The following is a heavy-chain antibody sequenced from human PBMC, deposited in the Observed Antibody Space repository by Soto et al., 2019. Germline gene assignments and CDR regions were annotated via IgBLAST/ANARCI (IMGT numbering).Heavy chain of an antibody. CDR2: ISGSGGST. J-gene: IGHJ4*02. CDR1: GFTFTNYA. Sequence: EVQLLESGGGLVQPGGSLRLSCAASGFTFTNYAMSWVLQAPGKGPEWVSAISGSGGSTYYAGSVKGRFTISRDNSKNTVYLQMNSLRAEDTAVYYCAKVIQKDDSPVLRFLEWLFSPFDYWGQGTLVTVSS. V-gene: IGHV3-23*01. D-gene: IGHD3-3*01. CDR3: AKVIQKDDSPVLRFLEWLFSPFDY.